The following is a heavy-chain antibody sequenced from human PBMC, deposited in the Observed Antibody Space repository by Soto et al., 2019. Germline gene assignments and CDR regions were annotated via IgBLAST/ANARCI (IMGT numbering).Heavy chain of an antibody. J-gene: IGHJ5*02. D-gene: IGHD6-19*01. CDR2: MNPNSGNT. Sequence: ASVKVSCKASGYTFTSYDINWVRQATGQGLEWMGWMNPNSGNTGYAQKFQGRVTMTRNTSISTAYMELSSLRSEDTAVYYCARDRTLSSGWPRVGYNWFDPWGQGTLVTVSS. CDR3: ARDRTLSSGWPRVGYNWFDP. CDR1: GYTFTSYD. V-gene: IGHV1-8*01.